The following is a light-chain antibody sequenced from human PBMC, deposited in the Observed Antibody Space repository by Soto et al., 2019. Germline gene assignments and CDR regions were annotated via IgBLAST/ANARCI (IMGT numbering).Light chain of an antibody. CDR3: HQYDSSSWT. Sequence: EIVLTQSPGTLSLSPGERATVFCRASQGVDSSYLAWFQQKPGQAPRLLIYGASRRATGVPDRFSGSGSGTDFTLTINRLEPEDFAVYSWHQYDSSSWTFGQGTKVEI. V-gene: IGKV3-20*01. J-gene: IGKJ1*01. CDR1: QGVDSSY. CDR2: GAS.